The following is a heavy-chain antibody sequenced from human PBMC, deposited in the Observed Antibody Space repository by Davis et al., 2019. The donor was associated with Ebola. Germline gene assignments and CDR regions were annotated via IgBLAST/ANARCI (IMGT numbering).Heavy chain of an antibody. Sequence: PSETLSLTCTVSGGSISSHYWSWIRQPPGKGLEWIGYIYYSGSTNYNPSLKSRVTISVDTSKNQFSLKLSSVTAADTAVYYCARLRRDSSSWYLTEYFQHWGQGTLVTVSS. CDR2: IYYSGST. CDR1: GGSISSHY. V-gene: IGHV4-59*08. D-gene: IGHD6-13*01. J-gene: IGHJ1*01. CDR3: ARLRRDSSSWYLTEYFQH.